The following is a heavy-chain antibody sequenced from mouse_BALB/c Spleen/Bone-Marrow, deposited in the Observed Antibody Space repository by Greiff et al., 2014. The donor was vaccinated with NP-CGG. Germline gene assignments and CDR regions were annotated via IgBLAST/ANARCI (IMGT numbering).Heavy chain of an antibody. Sequence: EVKVVESGPDLEKPGASVKISCKASGYSFTGYNMNWVKQSNGKSLEWIGNIDPYSGTTNYNQKFKGKATLTVDKSSSTAYMQLKSLTSEDSAVYYCARYGNYFDYWGQGTTLTVPS. CDR2: IDPYSGTT. V-gene: IGHV1-39*01. J-gene: IGHJ2*01. D-gene: IGHD2-1*01. CDR1: GYSFTGYN. CDR3: ARYGNYFDY.